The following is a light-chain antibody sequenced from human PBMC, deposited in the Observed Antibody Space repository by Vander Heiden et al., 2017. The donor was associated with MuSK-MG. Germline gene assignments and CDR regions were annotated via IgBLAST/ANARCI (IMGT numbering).Light chain of an antibody. CDR3: QQRKET. CDR1: QSISNY. CDR2: DAS. V-gene: IGKV3-11*01. Sequence: EIVLTQSPATLSLSPGERATLSCRASQSISNYLAWYQQKPGQAPRLLIYDASNRATGIPDRFSGSGSGTDFTLTISSLEPEDFAVYYGQQRKETFGQGTKLEIK. J-gene: IGKJ2*01.